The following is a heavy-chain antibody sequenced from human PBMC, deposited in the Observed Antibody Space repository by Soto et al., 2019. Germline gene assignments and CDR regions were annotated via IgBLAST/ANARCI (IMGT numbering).Heavy chain of an antibody. V-gene: IGHV3-15*01. Sequence: GGSLRLSCAASGFTFSNAWMSWVRQAPGKGLEWVGRIKSKTDGGTTDYAAPVKGRVTISRDDSKNTLYLQTNSLKTEDTAVYYCTTDVYYDILTGYYREAFDIWGQGAMVTVSS. J-gene: IGHJ3*02. CDR3: TTDVYYDILTGYYREAFDI. D-gene: IGHD3-9*01. CDR1: GFTFSNAW. CDR2: IKSKTDGGTT.